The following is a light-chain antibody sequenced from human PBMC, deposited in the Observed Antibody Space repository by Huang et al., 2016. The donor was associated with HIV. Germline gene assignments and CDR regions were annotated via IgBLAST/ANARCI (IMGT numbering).Light chain of an antibody. CDR2: GAS. J-gene: IGKJ2*01. V-gene: IGKV3-15*01. Sequence: EIVMTQSPATLSVSPGERATLSCRASPTVNNYLAWYQQRPGQAPRLLIYGASTRATGIPARFSGSGSGTEFTLTISSLQSEDFAVYYCQQYNNWPPPYTFGQGTKLEIK. CDR1: PTVNNY. CDR3: QQYNNWPPPYT.